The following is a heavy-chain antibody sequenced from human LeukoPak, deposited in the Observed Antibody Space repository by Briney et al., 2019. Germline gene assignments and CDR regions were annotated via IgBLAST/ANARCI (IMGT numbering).Heavy chain of an antibody. CDR2: TYSGGST. J-gene: IGHJ3*02. Sequence: GGSLRLSCAASGFTFSSYWMSWVRQAPGEGLEWVSVTYSGGSTNYADSVKGRFAISRGNSENTLYLQMNSLRAEDTAVYYCAKVGLSHALDIWGQGTMVTVSS. CDR3: AKVGLSHALDI. V-gene: IGHV3-66*01. CDR1: GFTFSSYW.